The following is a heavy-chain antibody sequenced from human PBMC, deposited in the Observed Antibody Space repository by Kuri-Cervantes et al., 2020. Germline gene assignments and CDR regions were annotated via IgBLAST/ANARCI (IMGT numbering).Heavy chain of an antibody. Sequence: GSLRLSCAVSGYSISSGYYWSWIRQPPGKGLEWIGSIYYTGKAYYNPSLKSRVTISVDTSKNQFSLKLSSVTAADTAVYYCARGRRERWLHKVFDYWGQGTLVTVSS. J-gene: IGHJ4*02. CDR2: IYYTGKA. CDR3: ARGRRERWLHKVFDY. V-gene: IGHV4-38-2*01. CDR1: GYSISSGYY. D-gene: IGHD5-12*01.